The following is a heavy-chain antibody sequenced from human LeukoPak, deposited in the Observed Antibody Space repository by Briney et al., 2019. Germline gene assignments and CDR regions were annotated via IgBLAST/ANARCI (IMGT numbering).Heavy chain of an antibody. D-gene: IGHD1-26*01. Sequence: GRSLRLSCAASGFTFSRYGMHWVRQAPGKGLEWVAVIWYDGSNEYYADSVKGRFTIFRDNSKNTLHLQMNSLRAEDTAVYYCARPLVGDALDYWGQGTLVTVSS. CDR2: IWYDGSNE. CDR3: ARPLVGDALDY. V-gene: IGHV3-33*01. CDR1: GFTFSRYG. J-gene: IGHJ4*02.